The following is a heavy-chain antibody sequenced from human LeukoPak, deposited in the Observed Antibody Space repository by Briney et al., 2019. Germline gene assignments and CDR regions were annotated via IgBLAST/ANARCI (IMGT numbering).Heavy chain of an antibody. D-gene: IGHD2-15*01. J-gene: IGHJ4*02. CDR2: IMIGGDGK. V-gene: IGHV3-23*01. Sequence: GGSLRLSCAGSGFTFNNYAMSWVRRAPRKGLEWVSTIMIGGDGKHYADSVKGRFTISRDRSESTLYLQMNGLRADDTAVYYCVRAAPRDCSPVSCSLFDTWGQGTLVTVSS. CDR1: GFTFNNYA. CDR3: VRAAPRDCSPVSCSLFDT.